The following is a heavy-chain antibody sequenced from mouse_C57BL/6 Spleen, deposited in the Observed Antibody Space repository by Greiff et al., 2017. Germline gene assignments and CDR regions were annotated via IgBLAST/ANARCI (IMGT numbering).Heavy chain of an antibody. V-gene: IGHV5-4*01. CDR1: GFTFSSYA. J-gene: IGHJ3*01. D-gene: IGHD1-1*01. CDR3: ARDSLYYYGSSPFAY. CDR2: ISDGGSYT. Sequence: EVMLVESGGGLVKPGGSLKLSCAASGFTFSSYAMSWVRQTPEKRLEWVATISDGGSYTYYPDNVKGRFTISRDNAKNNLYLQMSHLKSEDTAMYYCARDSLYYYGSSPFAYWGQGTLVTVSA.